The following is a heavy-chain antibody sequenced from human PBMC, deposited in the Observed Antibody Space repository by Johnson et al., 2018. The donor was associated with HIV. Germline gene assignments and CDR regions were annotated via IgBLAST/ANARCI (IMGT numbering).Heavy chain of an antibody. CDR1: GFTFSSYA. V-gene: IGHV3-64*01. J-gene: IGHJ3*02. D-gene: IGHD3-22*01. CDR3: ARGRDSSGFNDAFDI. Sequence: VQLVESGGGVVQPGRSLRLSCAASGFTFSSYAMHWVRQAPGKGLEYVSAISSNGGSTYYANSVKGRFTISRENAKNSLYLQMNSLRAGDTAVYYCARGRDSSGFNDAFDIWGQGTMVTVSS. CDR2: ISSNGGST.